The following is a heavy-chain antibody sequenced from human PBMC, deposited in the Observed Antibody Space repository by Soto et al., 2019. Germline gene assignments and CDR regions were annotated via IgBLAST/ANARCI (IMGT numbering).Heavy chain of an antibody. D-gene: IGHD2-15*01. Sequence: SETLSLTCAVYGGSFSGYYWSWIRQPPGKGLEWIGEINHSGSTNYNPSLKSRVTISVDTSKNQFSLKLSSVTAADTAVYYCARGPNIVVVVAATQNYFDYWGQGTLVTVSS. CDR2: INHSGST. J-gene: IGHJ4*02. CDR1: GGSFSGYY. CDR3: ARGPNIVVVVAATQNYFDY. V-gene: IGHV4-34*01.